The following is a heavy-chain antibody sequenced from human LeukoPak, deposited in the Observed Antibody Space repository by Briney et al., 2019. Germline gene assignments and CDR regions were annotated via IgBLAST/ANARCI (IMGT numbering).Heavy chain of an antibody. V-gene: IGHV4-61*01. CDR1: GGSVSSGSYY. CDR3: ARDGWELLEYFDY. J-gene: IGHJ4*02. D-gene: IGHD1-26*01. Sequence: PSETLSLTCTVSGGSVSSGSYYWSWIRQPPGKGLEWIGYIYYSGRTNYNPSLKSRVTISVDTSKSQFSLILSSVTAADTAVYYCARDGWELLEYFDYWGQGTLVTVSS. CDR2: IYYSGRT.